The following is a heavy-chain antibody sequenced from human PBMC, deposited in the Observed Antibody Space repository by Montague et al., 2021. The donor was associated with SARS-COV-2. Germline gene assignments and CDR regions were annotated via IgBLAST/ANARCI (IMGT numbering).Heavy chain of an antibody. CDR1: GDSVSINSAT. CDR2: TYYRSMWKS. V-gene: IGHV6-1*01. J-gene: IGHJ4*02. D-gene: IGHD6-13*01. Sequence: CAISGDSVSINSATWNWNRQSPSRGLEWLGRTYYRSMWKSDYARSVKSRIAINPDTSKNQFSLQLSSVTPEDTALYYCVRGIEAAGSYDYWGQGTLVTVSS. CDR3: VRGIEAAGSYDY.